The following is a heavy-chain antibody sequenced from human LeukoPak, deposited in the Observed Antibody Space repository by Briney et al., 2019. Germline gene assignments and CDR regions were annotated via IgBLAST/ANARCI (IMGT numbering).Heavy chain of an antibody. CDR3: ARGRYYGSAGGYYYYGMDV. CDR2: ISAYNGNT. D-gene: IGHD3-10*01. Sequence: GASVKVSCKASGYTFTSYGISWVRQAPGQGLEWMGWISAYNGNTNYAQKLQGRVTMTTDTFTSTAYMELRSLRSDDTAVYYCARGRYYGSAGGYYYYGMDVWGQGTTVTVSS. J-gene: IGHJ6*02. V-gene: IGHV1-18*01. CDR1: GYTFTSYG.